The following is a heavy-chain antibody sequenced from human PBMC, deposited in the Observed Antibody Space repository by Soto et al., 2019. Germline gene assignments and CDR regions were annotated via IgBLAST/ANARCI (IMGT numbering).Heavy chain of an antibody. J-gene: IGHJ4*02. CDR3: AKGRRVLRYFDWVDY. D-gene: IGHD3-9*01. CDR1: GFTFSSYA. Sequence: EVQLLESGGGLVQPGGSLRLSCAASGFTFSSYAMSWVRQAPGKGLEWVSAISGSGGSTYYADSVKGRFTISRDNSKNTLYLQMNSPRAEDTAVYYCAKGRRVLRYFDWVDYWGQGTLVTVSS. CDR2: ISGSGGST. V-gene: IGHV3-23*01.